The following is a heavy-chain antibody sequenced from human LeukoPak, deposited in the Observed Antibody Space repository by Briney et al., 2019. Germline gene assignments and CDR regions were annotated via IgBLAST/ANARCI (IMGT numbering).Heavy chain of an antibody. CDR3: AADGGVLLWFGESKDWYFDL. D-gene: IGHD3-10*01. J-gene: IGHJ2*01. Sequence: SVKVSCKASGFTFTSSAVQWVRQARGQRLEWIGWIVVGSGNTNYAQKFQERVTITRDMSTSTAYMELSSLRSEDTAVYYRAADGGVLLWFGESKDWYFDLWGRGTLVTVSS. CDR1: GFTFTSSA. CDR2: IVVGSGNT. V-gene: IGHV1-58*01.